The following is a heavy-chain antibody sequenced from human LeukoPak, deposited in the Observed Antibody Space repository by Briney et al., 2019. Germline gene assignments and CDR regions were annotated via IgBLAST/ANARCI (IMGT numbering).Heavy chain of an antibody. CDR3: ARDPFYSNPHFDY. D-gene: IGHD4-11*01. J-gene: IGHJ4*02. Sequence: GGSLRLSCAASGFTFCSYAMHWVRQAPGKGLEWVAVISYDGSNKYYADSVKGRFTISRDNSKNTLYLQMNSLRAEDTAVYYCARDPFYSNPHFDYWGQGTLVTVSS. V-gene: IGHV3-30-3*01. CDR1: GFTFCSYA. CDR2: ISYDGSNK.